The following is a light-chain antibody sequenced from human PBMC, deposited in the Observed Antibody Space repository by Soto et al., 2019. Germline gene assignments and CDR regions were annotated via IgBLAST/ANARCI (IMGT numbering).Light chain of an antibody. CDR3: QQYCSSPST. J-gene: IGKJ2*01. Sequence: EIVLTQYPGTLSLSPGERATLSCRASQSVSSPYFAWYQQKAGQAPMLFIYGASSRATGIPDRFSGSGSGTDFTLTIRRLEAEDLALYHCQQYCSSPSTLGGGTKLEIK. CDR2: GAS. V-gene: IGKV3-20*01. CDR1: QSVSSPY.